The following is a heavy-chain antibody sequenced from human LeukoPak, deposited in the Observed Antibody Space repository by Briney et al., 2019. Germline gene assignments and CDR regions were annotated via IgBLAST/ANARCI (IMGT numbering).Heavy chain of an antibody. CDR3: ARLRALCAFDI. V-gene: IGHV3-66*01. J-gene: IGHJ3*02. D-gene: IGHD3-16*01. Sequence: PGGSLRLSCAASGFTVSSNYMSWVRQAAGRGLGWVSVIYSGGSTYYANSVKGRFTISRDNSKNTLYLQMNSLRAEDTAVYYCARLRALCAFDIWGQGTMVTVSS. CDR2: IYSGGST. CDR1: GFTVSSNY.